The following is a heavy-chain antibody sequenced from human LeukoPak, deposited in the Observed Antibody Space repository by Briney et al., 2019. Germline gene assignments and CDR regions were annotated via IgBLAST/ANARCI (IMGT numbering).Heavy chain of an antibody. Sequence: GGPLRLSCAASGFTFTSYDMHWVRQAPGKGLEWVALIWYDGSNTYYADSVRGRFTISRDNSKNTLYLQINSLRAEDTAIYYCAGDRKSGNFLGEFDHWGQGTLVTVFS. CDR1: GFTFTSYD. CDR2: IWYDGSNT. CDR3: AGDRKSGNFLGEFDH. J-gene: IGHJ5*02. V-gene: IGHV3-33*01. D-gene: IGHD1-26*01.